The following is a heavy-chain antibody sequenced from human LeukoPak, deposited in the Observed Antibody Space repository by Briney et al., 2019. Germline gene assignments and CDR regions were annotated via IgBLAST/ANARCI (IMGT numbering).Heavy chain of an antibody. CDR1: SGSISVTGID. CDR2: IYYTGTT. D-gene: IGHD3-22*01. CDR3: VRVDSMGPYNWFDS. Sequence: SKTLSLTCTVSSGSISVTGIDWGWVRQPPGKGLEYLGKIYYTGTTSYNPSLKSRVTISIDTSKNQFSLNLNSVTAADTAFYYCVRVDSMGPYNWFDSWGQGTLVTVSS. J-gene: IGHJ5*01. V-gene: IGHV4-39*07.